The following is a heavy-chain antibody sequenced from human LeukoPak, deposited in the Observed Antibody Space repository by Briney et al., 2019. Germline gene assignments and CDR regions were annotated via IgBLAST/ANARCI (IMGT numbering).Heavy chain of an antibody. D-gene: IGHD3-3*01. CDR3: ARSVRFLEWEGGSRHPGY. V-gene: IGHV1-46*01. Sequence: ASVKVSCKASGYTFTSYYMRWVRQAPGQGLEWMGIINPSGGSTSYAQKFQGRVTMTRDTSTSTVYMELSSLRSEDTAVYYCARSVRFLEWEGGSRHPGYWGQGTLVTVSS. J-gene: IGHJ4*02. CDR2: INPSGGST. CDR1: GYTFTSYY.